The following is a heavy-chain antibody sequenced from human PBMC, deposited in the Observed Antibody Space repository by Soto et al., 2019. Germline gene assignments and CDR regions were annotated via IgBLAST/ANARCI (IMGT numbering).Heavy chain of an antibody. Sequence: QVQLVQSGAEVKKPGASVKVSCKASGDTFSNFDINWVRQATGQGPDWMGWMRADTGDTGHAQKFQGQIRLARDTSTSTLYLGLSSLRAEDTARYFCAEYIYGQGFPSWGQGTLVIVSS. CDR3: AEYIYGQGFPS. CDR1: GDTFSNFD. CDR2: MRADTGDT. J-gene: IGHJ5*02. D-gene: IGHD5-18*01. V-gene: IGHV1-8*01.